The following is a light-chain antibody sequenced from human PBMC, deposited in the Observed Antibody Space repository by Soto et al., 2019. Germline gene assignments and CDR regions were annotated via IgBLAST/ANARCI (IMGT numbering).Light chain of an antibody. V-gene: IGKV3-20*01. CDR2: DTS. J-gene: IGKJ1*01. CDR1: QSVGGSS. Sequence: ETVFTQSPGTLSLSPGEGAAVSCRASQSVGGSSLAWYQQRPGQAPRLLIYDTSKRATGIPDRFSGSGSGTDFTLTISRLEPEDFAVYYCQQYQNSPRTFGQGTKVDIK. CDR3: QQYQNSPRT.